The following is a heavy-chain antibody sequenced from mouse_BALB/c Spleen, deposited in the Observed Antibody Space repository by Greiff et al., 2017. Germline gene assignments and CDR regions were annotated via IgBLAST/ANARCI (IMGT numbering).Heavy chain of an antibody. CDR3: ARDDEGFAY. CDR2: IWSGGST. Sequence: QVQLQQSGPGLVQPSQSLSITCTVSGFSLTSYGVHWVRQSPGKGLEWLGVIWSGGSTDYNAAFISRLSISKDNSKSQVFFKMNSLQANDTAIYYCARDDEGFAYWGQGTLVTVSA. D-gene: IGHD2-12*01. J-gene: IGHJ3*01. V-gene: IGHV2-2*02. CDR1: GFSLTSYG.